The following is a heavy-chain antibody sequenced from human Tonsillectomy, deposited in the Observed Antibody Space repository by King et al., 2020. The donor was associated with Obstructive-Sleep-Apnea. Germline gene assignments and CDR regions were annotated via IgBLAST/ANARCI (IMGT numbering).Heavy chain of an antibody. Sequence: VQLQQWGAGLLKPSETLSLTCAVYGGSFSGYYWSWIRQPPGRGLEWIGEIKHSGSTNYNPSLKSRVTISVDPSKNQFSLALRSLTAADPAVYYCARRGYYGSGSLPYNWLDPWGQGTLVTVSS. J-gene: IGHJ5*02. CDR1: GGSFSGYY. D-gene: IGHD3-10*01. V-gene: IGHV4-34*01. CDR3: ARRGYYGSGSLPYNWLDP. CDR2: IKHSGST.